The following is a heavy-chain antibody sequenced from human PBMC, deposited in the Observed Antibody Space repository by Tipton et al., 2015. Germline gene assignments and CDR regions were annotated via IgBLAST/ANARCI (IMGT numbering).Heavy chain of an antibody. V-gene: IGHV4-61*01. D-gene: IGHD3-10*01. CDR1: GGSVSSGSYY. CDR3: ARGLLLWFGMSDY. Sequence: TLSLTCTVSGGSVSSGSYYWSWIRQPPGKGLEWIGYISYSETSHYNPSLKSRVTISIDTSKNQFSLKLTSVTAADTAVYYCARGLLLWFGMSDYWGRGTLVTVSS. J-gene: IGHJ4*02. CDR2: ISYSETS.